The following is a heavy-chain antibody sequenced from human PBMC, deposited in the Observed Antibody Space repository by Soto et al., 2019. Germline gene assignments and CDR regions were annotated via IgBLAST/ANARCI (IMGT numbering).Heavy chain of an antibody. CDR3: ARVDSSGWSEFDI. V-gene: IGHV1-18*01. J-gene: IGHJ3*02. CDR1: GDTFTSYG. CDR2: ISAYNGNT. D-gene: IGHD6-19*01. Sequence: ASVKVSCKASGDTFTSYGISWVRHAPGQGLEWMGWISAYNGNTNYAQKLQGRVTMTTDTSTSTAYMELRSLRSDDTAVYYCARVDSSGWSEFDIWGQGTMVTVSS.